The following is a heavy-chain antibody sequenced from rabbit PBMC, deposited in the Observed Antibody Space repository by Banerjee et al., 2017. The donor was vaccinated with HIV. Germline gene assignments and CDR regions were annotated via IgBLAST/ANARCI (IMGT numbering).Heavy chain of an antibody. CDR1: GFSFSSTYY. V-gene: IGHV1S40*01. D-gene: IGHD8-1*01. CDR3: ARGSNYYRSNL. CDR2: IYTSSGST. J-gene: IGHJ4*01. Sequence: QQLEESGGDLVKPGASLTLTCTASGFSFSSTYYMCWVRQAPGKGLEWIGCIYTSSGSTWYASWAKGRFTVSKTSSTTVTLQMTSLTAADTATYFCARGSNYYRSNLWGPGTLVTVS.